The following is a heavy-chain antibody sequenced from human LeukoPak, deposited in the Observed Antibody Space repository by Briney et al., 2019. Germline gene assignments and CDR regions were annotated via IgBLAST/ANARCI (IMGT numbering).Heavy chain of an antibody. CDR2: IIPIFGTA. CDR1: GGTFSSYA. J-gene: IGHJ4*02. CDR3: ARGPLWVFDY. V-gene: IGHV1-69*05. Sequence: SVKVSCKASGGTFSSYAISWVRQAPGQGLEWMGGIIPIFGTANYAQKLQGRVTMTTDTSTSTAYMELRSLRSDDTAVYYCARGPLWVFDYWGQGTLVTVSS. D-gene: IGHD3-16*01.